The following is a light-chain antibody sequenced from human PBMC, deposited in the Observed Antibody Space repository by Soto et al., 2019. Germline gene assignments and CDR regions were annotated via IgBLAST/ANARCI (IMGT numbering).Light chain of an antibody. CDR2: GAS. V-gene: IGKV3-20*01. Sequence: EIVLTQSPGTLSLSPGERATLSCRASQSVSSSYLAWYQQKPGQAPRLLIYGASSRATGIPDRFSGSGSGTDFTLTISRLEPEDFAVYYCQQYGSSPPTWTLGQGTKV. CDR1: QSVSSSY. CDR3: QQYGSSPPTWT. J-gene: IGKJ1*01.